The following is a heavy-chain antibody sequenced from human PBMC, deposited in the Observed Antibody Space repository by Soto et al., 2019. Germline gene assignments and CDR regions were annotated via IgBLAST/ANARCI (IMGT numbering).Heavy chain of an antibody. CDR1: GGFISSYY. Sequence: PSETLSLTCTVSGGFISSYYWSWIRQSPGKGLEWIGYTHHTGSTNYNPSLKSRVTMSLDTSRNQFSLKLYSVTAADTAVYCCARSIDSSGYYFSNCWGQGTLVTVSS. J-gene: IGHJ4*02. CDR2: THHTGST. CDR3: ARSIDSSGYYFSNC. D-gene: IGHD3-22*01. V-gene: IGHV4-59*01.